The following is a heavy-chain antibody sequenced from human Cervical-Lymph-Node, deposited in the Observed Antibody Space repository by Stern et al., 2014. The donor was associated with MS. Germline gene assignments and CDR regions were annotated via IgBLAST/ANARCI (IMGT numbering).Heavy chain of an antibody. V-gene: IGHV1-69*06. CDR1: GGTFSSYT. D-gene: IGHD3-22*01. CDR2: IIPLFVTA. CDR3: AKTDYYDSSGYYDDAFDI. Sequence: VQLGQSGAEVKKPGSSVKVSCKASGGTFSSYTIAWVRQAPGQGLEGRGGIIPLFVTAKYAQRFPGRVTIPADNSTSTAYMELSSLRSEDTAVYYCAKTDYYDSSGYYDDAFDIWGQGTMVTVSS. J-gene: IGHJ3*02.